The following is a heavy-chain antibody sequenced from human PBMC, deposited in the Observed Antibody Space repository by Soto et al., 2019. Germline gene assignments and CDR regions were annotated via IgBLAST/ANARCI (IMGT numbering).Heavy chain of an antibody. V-gene: IGHV4-34*01. Sequence: SETLSLTCAVYGGSFSGYYWSWIRQPPGKGLEWIGEINHSGSTNYNPSLKSRVTISVDTSKNQFSLKLSSVTAADTAVYYCARGRADYYDSSGYPFDYWGQGTLVTVSS. CDR2: INHSGST. J-gene: IGHJ4*02. CDR3: ARGRADYYDSSGYPFDY. CDR1: GGSFSGYY. D-gene: IGHD3-22*01.